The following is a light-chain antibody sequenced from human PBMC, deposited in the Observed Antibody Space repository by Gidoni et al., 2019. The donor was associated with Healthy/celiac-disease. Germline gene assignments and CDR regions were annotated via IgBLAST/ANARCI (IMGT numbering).Light chain of an antibody. V-gene: IGKV3-11*01. J-gene: IGKJ1*01. CDR2: DAS. Sequence: ELVLPQSPSTLSLSPGPRATLSCRASLSASSYLAWYQQKPGQAPRLLIYDASNRATGIPARFSGSGSGTDFTLTISSLEPEDFAVYYCQQRSNWPWTFGQGTKVEIK. CDR1: LSASSY. CDR3: QQRSNWPWT.